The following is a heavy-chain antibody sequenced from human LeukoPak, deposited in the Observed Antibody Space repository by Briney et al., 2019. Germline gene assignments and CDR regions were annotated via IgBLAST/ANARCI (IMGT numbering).Heavy chain of an antibody. Sequence: GGSLRLSCAASGFTFSSYSMNWARQAPGKGLEWVSSISSSSSYIYYADSVKGRFTISRDNAKNSLYLQMNSLRAEDTAVYYCARDPIRFLEWSYFDYWGQGTLVTVSS. CDR1: GFTFSSYS. V-gene: IGHV3-21*01. J-gene: IGHJ4*02. CDR2: ISSSSSYI. D-gene: IGHD3-3*01. CDR3: ARDPIRFLEWSYFDY.